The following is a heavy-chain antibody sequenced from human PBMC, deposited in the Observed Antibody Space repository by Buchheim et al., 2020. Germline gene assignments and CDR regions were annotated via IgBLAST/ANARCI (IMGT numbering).Heavy chain of an antibody. Sequence: QVQLVESGGGVVQPGRSLRLSCAASGFTFSSYGMHWVRQAPGKGLEWVAVISYDGSNKYYADSVKGRFTISRDNSKNTLSLQMNSLRAEDTAVYYCAKLGAGGDYDVLTGYPFYCYGMDVWGLGTT. CDR3: AKLGAGGDYDVLTGYPFYCYGMDV. CDR1: GFTFSSYG. J-gene: IGHJ6*02. V-gene: IGHV3-30*18. D-gene: IGHD3-9*01. CDR2: ISYDGSNK.